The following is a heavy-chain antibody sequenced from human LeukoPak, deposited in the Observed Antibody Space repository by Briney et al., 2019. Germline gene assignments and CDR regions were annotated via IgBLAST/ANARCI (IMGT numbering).Heavy chain of an antibody. Sequence: SETLSLTCTVSGGSISSYYWSWIRQPPGKGLEWIGYIYYSGSTNYNPSLKSRVTISVDTSKNQFSLKLSSVTAADTAVYYCAAQRLYYFDYWGQGTLVTVSS. D-gene: IGHD2/OR15-2a*01. V-gene: IGHV4-59*03. CDR1: GGSISSYY. CDR3: AAQRLYYFDY. CDR2: IYYSGST. J-gene: IGHJ4*02.